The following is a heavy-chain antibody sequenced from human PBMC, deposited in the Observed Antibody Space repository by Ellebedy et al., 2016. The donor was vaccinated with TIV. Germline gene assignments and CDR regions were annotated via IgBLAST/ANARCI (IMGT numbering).Heavy chain of an antibody. V-gene: IGHV1-2*02. J-gene: IGHJ4*02. CDR1: GYSFLGYY. D-gene: IGHD2-2*02. CDR2: INPNTGGT. Sequence: ASVQVSCKASGYSFLGYYLHWVRQAPGPGFEWMGWINPNTGGTAYAQKFQDRVKMTRDTSLTTAYMELSSLRPDDGAVYFCSRDPGYCKSTSCYNLDCFDFWGQGTLVTVSS. CDR3: SRDPGYCKSTSCYNLDCFDF.